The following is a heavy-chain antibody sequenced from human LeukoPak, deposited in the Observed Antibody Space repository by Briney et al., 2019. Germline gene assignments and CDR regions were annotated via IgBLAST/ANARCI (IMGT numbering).Heavy chain of an antibody. V-gene: IGHV3-23*01. CDR1: GFTFSSYA. J-gene: IGHJ4*02. CDR3: AKNGVWFGELNYYFDY. CDR2: ISGSGGST. D-gene: IGHD3-10*01. Sequence: GGSLRLSCAASGFTFSSYAMSWVRQAPGKGLEWVSAISGSGGSTYYADSVKGRFTISRDNSKNTLYLQMNSLRAEDTAVYYCAKNGVWFGELNYYFDYWGQGTLVTVSS.